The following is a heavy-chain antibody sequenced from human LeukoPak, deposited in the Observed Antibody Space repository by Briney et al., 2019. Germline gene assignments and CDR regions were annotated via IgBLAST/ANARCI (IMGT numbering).Heavy chain of an antibody. CDR2: IGEDGSEK. V-gene: IGHV3-7*01. CDR3: ARLNYDFWSGVWEGYYMDV. J-gene: IGHJ6*03. D-gene: IGHD3-3*01. Sequence: PSETLSLTCTVSGDSISSSSYYWGWIRQAPGKGLEWVANIGEDGSEKYYVDSVKGRFTISRDNAKNSLYPQVNSLRAEDTAVYYCARLNYDFWSGVWEGYYMDVWGKGTTVTVSS. CDR1: GDSISSSSYY.